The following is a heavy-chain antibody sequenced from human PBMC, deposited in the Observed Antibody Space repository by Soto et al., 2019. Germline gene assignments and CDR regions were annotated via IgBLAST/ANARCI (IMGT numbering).Heavy chain of an antibody. Sequence: WVTLSLTCSVSGCSISSYYWSRIRQPPGKGLEWIGYIYYSGSTNYNPSLKSRVTISVDTSKNQFSLKLSSVTAADTAVYYCARLHEDDAFDIRGQGTMVTVSS. CDR1: GCSISSYY. CDR2: IYYSGST. J-gene: IGHJ3*02. CDR3: ARLHEDDAFDI. V-gene: IGHV4-59*01.